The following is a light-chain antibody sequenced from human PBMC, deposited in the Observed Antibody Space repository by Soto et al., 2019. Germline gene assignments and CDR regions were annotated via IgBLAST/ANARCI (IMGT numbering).Light chain of an antibody. V-gene: IGKV3-11*01. J-gene: IGKJ3*01. CDR3: QQRSTAMT. Sequence: EIVLTQSPGTLSLSPGERATLSCRASQSVTKYLAWYQQRPGQAPRLLIYDASNRAPGIPARFSGSGSGTDFTLTISSLEPEDFAVYYCQQRSTAMTFGPGTRVVIK. CDR1: QSVTKY. CDR2: DAS.